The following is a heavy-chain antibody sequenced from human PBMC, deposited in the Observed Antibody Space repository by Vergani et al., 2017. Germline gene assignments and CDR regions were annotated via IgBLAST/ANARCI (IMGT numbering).Heavy chain of an antibody. CDR3: ARGSGDYDAFDI. CDR1: GFTFSSYS. D-gene: IGHD4-17*01. V-gene: IGHV3-21*01. Sequence: EVQLVESGGGLVKPGGSLRLSCAASGFTFSSYSMNWVRQAPGKGLEWVSSISSSSSYIYYADSVKGRFTISRDNAKNSLYLQMNSLRAEDTAVYYCARGSGDYDAFDIWGQGTMVTVSS. CDR2: ISSSSSYI. J-gene: IGHJ3*02.